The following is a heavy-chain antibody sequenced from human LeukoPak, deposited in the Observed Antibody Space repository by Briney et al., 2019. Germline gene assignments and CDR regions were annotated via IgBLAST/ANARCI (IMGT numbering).Heavy chain of an antibody. CDR2: IYPGDSDT. J-gene: IGHJ3*02. CDR1: GYSFTSYW. V-gene: IGHV5-51*01. D-gene: IGHD3-22*01. CDR3: ARLMIVVASAFDI. Sequence: GESLKISCKGSGYSFTSYWIGWVRQMPGKGLEWMGIIYPGDSDTRYSPSLQGQVTISADKSISTAYLQWSSLKASDTAMYYCARLMIVVASAFDIWGQGTMVTVSS.